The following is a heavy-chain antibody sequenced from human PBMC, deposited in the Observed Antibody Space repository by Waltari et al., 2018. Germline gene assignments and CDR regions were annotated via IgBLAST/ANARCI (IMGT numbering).Heavy chain of an antibody. Sequence: QVQLVQSGAEVKKPGSSVKVSCKASGGTFSSYAISWVRQAPGQGLEWMGRTNPNSGGTNYAQKFQGRVTMTRDMSISTAYMELSRLRSDDTAVYYCARAVYYDSSGETQTDYYYYMDVWGKGTTVTVSS. CDR2: TNPNSGGT. CDR3: ARAVYYDSSGETQTDYYYYMDV. D-gene: IGHD3-22*01. V-gene: IGHV1-2*06. CDR1: GGTFSSYA. J-gene: IGHJ6*03.